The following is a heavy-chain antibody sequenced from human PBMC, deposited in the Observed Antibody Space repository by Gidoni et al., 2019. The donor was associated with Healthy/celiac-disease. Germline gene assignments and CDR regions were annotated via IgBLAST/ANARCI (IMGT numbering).Heavy chain of an antibody. V-gene: IGHV1-69*06. Sequence: QVQLVQSGAEVKKPGSSVTVSCKASGGTFSSYAISWVRQAPGQGLEWMGGIIPIFGTANYAQKFQGRVTITADKSTSTAYMELSSLRSEDTAVYYCARGYCSGGSCYSYWYFDLWGRGTLVTVSS. D-gene: IGHD2-15*01. CDR2: IIPIFGTA. CDR3: ARGYCSGGSCYSYWYFDL. J-gene: IGHJ2*01. CDR1: GGTFSSYA.